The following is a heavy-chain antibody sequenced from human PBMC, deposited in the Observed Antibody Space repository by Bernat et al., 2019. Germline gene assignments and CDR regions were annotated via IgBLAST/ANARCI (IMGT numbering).Heavy chain of an antibody. CDR2: IKSRSDGGTT. V-gene: IGHV3-15*07. CDR1: GFSFPNAW. Sequence: EVQLVESGGGLVKPGGSLRLSCAASGFSFPNAWMNWVRQAPGKGLEWVGRIKSRSDGGTTAYGAPAKGRFTISRDDSKNMLYLQMNSLRAEDTAVYYCTTNGIAVPAGFDYWGQGTLVTVSS. D-gene: IGHD6-19*01. J-gene: IGHJ4*02. CDR3: TTNGIAVPAGFDY.